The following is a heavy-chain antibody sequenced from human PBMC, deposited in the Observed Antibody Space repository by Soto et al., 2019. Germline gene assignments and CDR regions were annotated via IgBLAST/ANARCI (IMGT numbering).Heavy chain of an antibody. CDR1: GYRFTSYW. D-gene: IGHD6-6*01. CDR3: ARQLVGGEETGGMDV. CDR2: IYPGDSDT. V-gene: IGHV5-51*01. J-gene: IGHJ6*02. Sequence: GESLKISCKGSGYRFTSYWIGWVRQMPGKGREWTGIIYPGDSDTRYSPSFQGQVTISADKSISTAYLQWSSLKASDTAMYYCARQLVGGEETGGMDVWGQGTTVTVSS.